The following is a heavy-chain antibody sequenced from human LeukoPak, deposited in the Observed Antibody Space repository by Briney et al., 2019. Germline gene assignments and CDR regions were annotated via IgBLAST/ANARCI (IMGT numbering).Heavy chain of an antibody. CDR3: AKDNGDGDY. CDR1: GFTFSSYG. D-gene: IGHD4-17*01. J-gene: IGHJ4*02. Sequence: GGSLRLSCTASGFTFSSYGMHWVRQAPGKGLGWVSAISGSGGSTYYADSVKGRFTISRDNSKNTLYLQMNSLRAEDTAVYYCAKDNGDGDYWGQGTLVTVSS. CDR2: ISGSGGST. V-gene: IGHV3-23*01.